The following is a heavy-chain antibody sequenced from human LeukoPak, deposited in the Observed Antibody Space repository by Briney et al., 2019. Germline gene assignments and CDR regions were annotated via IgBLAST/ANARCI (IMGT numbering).Heavy chain of an antibody. CDR3: ARLDYDFWSGRRYFDY. D-gene: IGHD3-3*01. CDR1: GFTFSSYW. V-gene: IGHV3-7*01. Sequence: GGSLRLSCAASGFTFSSYWMSWVRQAPGKGLEWVANIKQDGSEKYHVDSVKGRFTISRDNAKNSLYLQMNSLRAEDTAVYYCARLDYDFWSGRRYFDYWGQGTLVTVSS. J-gene: IGHJ4*02. CDR2: IKQDGSEK.